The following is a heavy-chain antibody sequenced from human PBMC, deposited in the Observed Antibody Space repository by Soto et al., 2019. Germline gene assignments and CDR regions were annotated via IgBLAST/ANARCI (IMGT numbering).Heavy chain of an antibody. CDR3: ARDNYGSGSYYSYNWFDP. V-gene: IGHV4-4*02. D-gene: IGHD3-10*01. J-gene: IGHJ5*02. Sequence: PSETLSLTCAVSGGSISSSNWWSWVRQPPGKGLEWIGEIYHSGSTNYNPSLKSRVTISVDKSKNQFSLKLGSVTAADTAVYYCARDNYGSGSYYSYNWFDPWGQGTLVTVSS. CDR2: IYHSGST. CDR1: GGSISSSNW.